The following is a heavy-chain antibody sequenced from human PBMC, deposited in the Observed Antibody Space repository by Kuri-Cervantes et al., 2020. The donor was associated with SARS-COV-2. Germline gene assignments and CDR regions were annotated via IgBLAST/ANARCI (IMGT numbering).Heavy chain of an antibody. J-gene: IGHJ3*02. D-gene: IGHD5-24*01. Sequence: SETLSLTCTVPGGSISSSSYYWGWIRQPPGKGLEWIGSIYYSGSTYYNPSLKSRVTISVDTSKNQFSLKLSSVTAADTAVYYCARRDGGLGGWAFDIWGQGTMVTVSS. CDR1: GGSISSSSYY. V-gene: IGHV4-39*07. CDR2: IYYSGST. CDR3: ARRDGGLGGWAFDI.